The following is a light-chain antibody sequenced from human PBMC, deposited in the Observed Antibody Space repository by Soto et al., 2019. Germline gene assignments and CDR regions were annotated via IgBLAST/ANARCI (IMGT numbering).Light chain of an antibody. CDR3: QEYNDWPLRT. CDR1: QRVSGN. V-gene: IGKV3-15*01. J-gene: IGKJ1*01. CDR2: GAS. Sequence: IVLTQSPAPPSVSPGERAPPFCRASQRVSGNLAWYQQKPGQAPRLLISGASTRATGIPARFSGSGSGTEFTLTISSLESDDFALYFCQEYNDWPLRTFGQGTKVDIK.